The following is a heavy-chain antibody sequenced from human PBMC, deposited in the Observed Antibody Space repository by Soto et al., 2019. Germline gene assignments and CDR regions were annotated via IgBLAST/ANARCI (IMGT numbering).Heavy chain of an antibody. CDR3: AKDNGSGCDWLRVGDASDI. V-gene: IGHV3-30*18. CDR2: LSYDGSNK. D-gene: IGHD5-12*01. J-gene: IGHJ3*02. CDR1: GFTFSSYG. Sequence: QVQLVESGGGWVKLGRSLGLSCAAPGFTFSSYGWHWFGQAQARGLGGGAVLSYDGSNKYYADSVKGRLTISRDNSKNTLYLQMNSLRGEDTAVYYCAKDNGSGCDWLRVGDASDIWGQGTMVTVSS.